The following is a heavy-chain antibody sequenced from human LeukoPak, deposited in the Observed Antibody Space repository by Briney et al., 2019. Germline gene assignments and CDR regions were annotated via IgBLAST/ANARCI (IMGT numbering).Heavy chain of an antibody. D-gene: IGHD3-22*01. CDR1: GGSISSSTYY. Sequence: SETLSLTCTVSGGSISSSTYYWGWIRQPPGKGLEWIGSIYYSGSTYYNPSLKSRVTISVDTPKNQFSLKLSSVTAADTAVYYCASYYDSSVYYPFDYWGQGTLVTVSS. V-gene: IGHV4-39*01. CDR3: ASYYDSSVYYPFDY. CDR2: IYYSGST. J-gene: IGHJ4*02.